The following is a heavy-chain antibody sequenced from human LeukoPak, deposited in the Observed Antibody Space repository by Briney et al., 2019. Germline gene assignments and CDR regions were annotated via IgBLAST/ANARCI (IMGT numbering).Heavy chain of an antibody. V-gene: IGHV4-59*08. J-gene: IGHJ5*02. CDR3: ARLGYCSSTSCYAGLSPWFDP. Sequence: PSETLSLTCTVSGGSISSYYWSWIRQPPGKGLEWIGYIYYSGSTNYNPSLKSRVTISVDTSKNQFSLKLSSVTAADTAVYYCARLGYCSSTSCYAGLSPWFDPWGLGTLVTVSS. CDR1: GGSISSYY. D-gene: IGHD2-2*01. CDR2: IYYSGST.